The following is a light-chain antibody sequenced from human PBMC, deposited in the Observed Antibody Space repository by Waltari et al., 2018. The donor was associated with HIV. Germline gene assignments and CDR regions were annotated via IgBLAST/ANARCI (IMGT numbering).Light chain of an antibody. J-gene: IGLJ2*01. Sequence: QSALTQPPSASGSPGQSVTISCTGTSSDVGAYNYVSWFQQHPGKAPKLMIYDVTKRPSGVPDRFSGSKSGNTASLTVSGLQAEDEDDYYCASHAGSKDVFGGGTRLTVL. CDR3: ASHAGSKDV. V-gene: IGLV2-8*01. CDR1: SSDVGAYNY. CDR2: DVT.